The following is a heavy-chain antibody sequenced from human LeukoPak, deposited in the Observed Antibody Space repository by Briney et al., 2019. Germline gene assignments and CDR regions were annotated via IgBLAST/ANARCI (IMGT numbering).Heavy chain of an antibody. CDR1: GYTLTELS. CDR2: FDPEDGET. D-gene: IGHD1-1*01. Sequence: ASVKVSCKVSGYTLTELSMHWVRQAPGKGLEWMGGFDPEDGETIYAQKFQGRVTMTEDTSTDTAYMELSSPRSEDTAVYYCATPPALDAYYYYGMDVWGQGTTVTVSS. V-gene: IGHV1-24*01. CDR3: ATPPALDAYYYYGMDV. J-gene: IGHJ6*02.